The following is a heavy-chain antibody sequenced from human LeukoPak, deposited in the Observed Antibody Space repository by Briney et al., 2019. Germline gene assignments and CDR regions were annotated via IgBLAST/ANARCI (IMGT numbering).Heavy chain of an antibody. D-gene: IGHD6-13*01. CDR1: GFTVSSNY. Sequence: GGSLRLSCAASGFTVSSNYMSWVRQAPGKGLEWVSVIYSGGSTYFADSVKGRFTISRDNSNNTLYLQMNNLGTEDTAVYYCARGLQQQQILGDYYYGMDVWGQGTTVTVSS. CDR3: ARGLQQQQILGDYYYGMDV. V-gene: IGHV3-53*01. CDR2: IYSGGST. J-gene: IGHJ6*02.